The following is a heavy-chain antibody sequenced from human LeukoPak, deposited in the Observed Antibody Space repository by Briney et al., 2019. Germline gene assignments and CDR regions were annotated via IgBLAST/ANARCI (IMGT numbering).Heavy chain of an antibody. D-gene: IGHD6-19*01. CDR2: IYYGGST. V-gene: IGHV4-39*01. CDR1: GGSISSSSYY. CDR3: ARQGIAVAGDDY. J-gene: IGHJ4*02. Sequence: PSETLSLTCTVSGGSISSSSYYWGWIRQPPGKGLEWIGSIYYGGSTYYNPSLKSRVTISVDTSKNQFSLKLSSVTAADTAVYYCARQGIAVAGDDYWGQGTLVTVSS.